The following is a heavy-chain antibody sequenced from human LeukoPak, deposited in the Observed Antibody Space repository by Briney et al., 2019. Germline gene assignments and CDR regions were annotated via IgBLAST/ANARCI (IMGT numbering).Heavy chain of an antibody. J-gene: IGHJ4*02. CDR1: GGSISSYY. CDR3: ARYDVWGTYRAFDY. V-gene: IGHV4-59*08. CDR2: IYHSGST. D-gene: IGHD3-16*02. Sequence: SETLSLTCTVSGGSISSYYWSWIRQPPGRVLEWIGTIYHSGSTYYNPSLKSRVTISVDTSKNQFSLKLSSVTAADTAVYYCARYDVWGTYRAFDYWGQGTLVTVSS.